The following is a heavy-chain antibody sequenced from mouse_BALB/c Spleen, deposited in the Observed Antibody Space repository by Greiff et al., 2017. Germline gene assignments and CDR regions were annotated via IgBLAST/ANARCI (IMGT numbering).Heavy chain of an antibody. J-gene: IGHJ2*01. Sequence: VAPSQSLSITCTVSGFSLTSYGVHWVRQPPGKGLEWLGVIWAGGSTNYNSALMSRLSISKDNSKSQVFLKMNSLQTDDTAMYYCARVRDGRYYFDYWGQGTTLTVSS. CDR3: ARVRDGRYYFDY. V-gene: IGHV2-9*02. CDR2: IWAGGST. CDR1: GFSLTSYG. D-gene: IGHD1-2*01.